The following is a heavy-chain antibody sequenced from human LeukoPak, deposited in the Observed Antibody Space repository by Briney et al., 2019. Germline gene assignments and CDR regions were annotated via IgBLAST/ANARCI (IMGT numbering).Heavy chain of an antibody. D-gene: IGHD2-21*01. J-gene: IGHJ1*01. CDR3: AKDLRGGQHTEYFQH. Sequence: TGGSLRLSCAASGFTFSNYAMSWVRQAPGKGLEWVSAISGSGGSTFYTDSVKGRFTISRDNSKNMLYLQMNSLRAEDTAVYYCAKDLRGGQHTEYFQHWGQGTLVTVSP. V-gene: IGHV3-23*01. CDR1: GFTFSNYA. CDR2: ISGSGGST.